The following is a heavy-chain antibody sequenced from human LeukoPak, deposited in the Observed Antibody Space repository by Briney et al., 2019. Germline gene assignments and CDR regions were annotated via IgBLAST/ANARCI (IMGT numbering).Heavy chain of an antibody. V-gene: IGHV1-69*04. J-gene: IGHJ5*02. Sequence: ASVKVSCKASGGTFSSYAISWVRQAPGQGLEWMGRIIPILGIANYAQKFQGRVTITADKSTSTAYMELSSLRSEDTAVYYCARDHGGSLVGATGENWFDPWGQGTLVTVSS. CDR1: GGTFSSYA. D-gene: IGHD1-26*01. CDR3: ARDHGGSLVGATGENWFDP. CDR2: IIPILGIA.